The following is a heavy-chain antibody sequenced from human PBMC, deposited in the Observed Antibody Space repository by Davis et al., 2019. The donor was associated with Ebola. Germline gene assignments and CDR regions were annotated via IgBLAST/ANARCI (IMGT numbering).Heavy chain of an antibody. Sequence: ASVKVSCKASGYTFTSYGISWVRQAPGQGLEWMGWISAYNGNTNYAQKLQGRVTMTTHTSTSTAYMELRSLRSDDTAVYYCARDQGGRYYYYGMDVWGQGTTVTVSS. CDR3: ARDQGGRYYYYGMDV. CDR1: GYTFTSYG. V-gene: IGHV1-18*01. D-gene: IGHD3-16*01. J-gene: IGHJ6*02. CDR2: ISAYNGNT.